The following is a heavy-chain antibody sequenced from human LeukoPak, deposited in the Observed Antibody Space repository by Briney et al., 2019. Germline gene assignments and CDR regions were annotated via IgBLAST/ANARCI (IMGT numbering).Heavy chain of an antibody. CDR2: ISGSGGST. Sequence: GGSLRLCCAASGFTFSSYAMSWVRQAPGKGLEWVSAISGSGGSTYYADSVKGRFTISRDNSKNTMYLPMKSLRAEDTAEVYCAKDFGDGYSFWGQGTLVTVSS. J-gene: IGHJ4*02. CDR3: AKDFGDGYSF. CDR1: GFTFSSYA. V-gene: IGHV3-23*01. D-gene: IGHD5-24*01.